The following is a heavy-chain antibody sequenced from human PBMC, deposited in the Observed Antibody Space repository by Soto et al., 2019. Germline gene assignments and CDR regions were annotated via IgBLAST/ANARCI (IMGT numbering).Heavy chain of an antibody. J-gene: IGHJ4*02. CDR2: IYGGDDT. V-gene: IGHV3-53*01. Sequence: GGSLRLSCAASGFTVSSNYMSWVRQAPGKGLEWVAVIYGGDDTYYPDSVQGRFTISRDNSKNMLYLQMNSLRAEDTAVYYCARRAYEYESSGYYPLFDYWGRGTLVTAPQ. CDR3: ARRAYEYESSGYYPLFDY. CDR1: GFTVSSNY. D-gene: IGHD3-22*01.